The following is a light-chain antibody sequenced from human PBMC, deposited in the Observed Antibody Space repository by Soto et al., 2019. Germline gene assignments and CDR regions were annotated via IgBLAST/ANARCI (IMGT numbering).Light chain of an antibody. CDR2: VAS. J-gene: IGKJ5*01. CDR1: QRISTY. V-gene: IGKV1-39*01. CDR3: QQSYDSVAIT. Sequence: DIQFTQSPSSRSASVGDRFTITCRASQRISTYLNWYQQKPGQAPKLLIYVASLLQSGVPSRFSGSGSGTDLTLTISGLQTEDFANYDGQQSYDSVAITFGQGTRLEIK.